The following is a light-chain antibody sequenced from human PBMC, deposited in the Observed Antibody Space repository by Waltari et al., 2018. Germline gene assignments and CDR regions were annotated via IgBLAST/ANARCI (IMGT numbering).Light chain of an antibody. V-gene: IGLV1-44*01. CDR1: TSNVGSNT. J-gene: IGLJ1*01. CDR2: SNN. Sequence: QSVLTQPPSASGTPGQRVTISCSGSTSNVGSNTVHWYHHLPGTAPKLLIYSNNQRPSGVPDRVSGSKSGTSAALAISGLQSEDEAEYYCSAWDDSLNAYVIGSGTKVTVL. CDR3: SAWDDSLNAYV.